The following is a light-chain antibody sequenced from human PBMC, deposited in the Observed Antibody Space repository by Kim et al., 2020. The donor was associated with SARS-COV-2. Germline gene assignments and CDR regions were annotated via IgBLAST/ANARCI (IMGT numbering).Light chain of an antibody. Sequence: SPGERATLSCRASQSVRDNYVAWYQQKPGQAPRLRIYGASSRATGVPHRFSGSGSGTDFTLTISRLEPEDFAVYICQQCGSSPPTFGQGTKVDIK. CDR2: GAS. V-gene: IGKV3-20*01. J-gene: IGKJ1*01. CDR1: QSVRDNY. CDR3: QQCGSSPPT.